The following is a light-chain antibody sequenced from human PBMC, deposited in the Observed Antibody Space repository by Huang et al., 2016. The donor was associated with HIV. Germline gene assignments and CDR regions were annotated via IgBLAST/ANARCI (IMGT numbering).Light chain of an antibody. V-gene: IGKV3-15*01. CDR3: QQYSNWPPLT. J-gene: IGKJ5*01. CDR2: GAS. Sequence: EIVMTQSPATLSVSPGERVTLSCRASQSVTNNLAWYQQKPGQAPRLLIYGASTRATCFPARFSGSGSGTDFTLTISSLQSEDFGLYFCQQYSNWPPLTFGQGTRLEIK. CDR1: QSVTNN.